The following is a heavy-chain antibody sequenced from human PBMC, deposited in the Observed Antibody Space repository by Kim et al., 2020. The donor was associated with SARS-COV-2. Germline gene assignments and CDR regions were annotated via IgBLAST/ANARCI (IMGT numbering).Heavy chain of an antibody. V-gene: IGHV3-23*01. D-gene: IGHD3-22*01. CDR3: AKDGITMIVVVISYFDY. J-gene: IGHJ4*02. CDR1: GFTFSSYA. CDR2: ISGSGGST. Sequence: GGSLRLSCAASGFTFSSYAMSWVRQAPGKGLEWVAAISGSGGSTYYAHSVKGRFTISRDNSKNTLYLQMNSLRAEDTAVYYCAKDGITMIVVVISYFDYWGQGTLVTVSS.